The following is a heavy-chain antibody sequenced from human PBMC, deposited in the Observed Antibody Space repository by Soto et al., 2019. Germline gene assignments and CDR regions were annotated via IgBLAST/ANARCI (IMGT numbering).Heavy chain of an antibody. V-gene: IGHV1-69*01. CDR1: GGTFSSYA. Sequence: QVQLVQSGAEVKKPGSSVKVSCKASGGTFSSYAISWVRQAPGQGLEWMGGIIPIFGTANYAQKIQGRVTITADESTSTAYMELSSLRSEGTAVYYCARAKDIVVVVAAAAGYGMDVWGQGTTVTVSS. CDR2: IIPIFGTA. D-gene: IGHD2-15*01. CDR3: ARAKDIVVVVAAAAGYGMDV. J-gene: IGHJ6*02.